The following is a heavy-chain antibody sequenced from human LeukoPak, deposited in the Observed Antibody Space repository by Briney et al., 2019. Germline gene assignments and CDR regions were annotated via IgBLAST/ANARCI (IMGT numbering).Heavy chain of an antibody. CDR3: AKGTTTRAGTFDY. CDR1: GFTFSSYA. D-gene: IGHD6-13*01. Sequence: GGSLRLSCAASGFTFSSYAMSWVRQAPGKGLEWVSSISGSGGSSYYADSVKGRFTISRDNSKSTLSLQMDSLRAEDTAVYYCAKGTTTRAGTFDYWGQGTLVTVSS. CDR2: ISGSGGSS. V-gene: IGHV3-23*01. J-gene: IGHJ4*02.